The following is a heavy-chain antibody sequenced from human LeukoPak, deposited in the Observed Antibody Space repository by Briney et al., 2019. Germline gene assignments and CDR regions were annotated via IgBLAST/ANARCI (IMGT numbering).Heavy chain of an antibody. CDR1: GFTFSSYA. CDR3: ARDPHPTAGDI. CDR2: ISYDGSNK. Sequence: GGSLRLSCAASGFTFSSYAMHWVRQAPGKGLEWVAVISYDGSNKYYADSVKGRFTISRDNSKNTLYLQMNSLRAEDTAVYYCARDPHPTAGDIWGQGTMVTVSS. V-gene: IGHV3-30-3*01. J-gene: IGHJ3*02.